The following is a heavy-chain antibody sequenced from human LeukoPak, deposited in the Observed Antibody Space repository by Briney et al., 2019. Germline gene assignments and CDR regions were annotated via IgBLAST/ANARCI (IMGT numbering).Heavy chain of an antibody. CDR2: IYDSGST. CDR3: ARQTGSSWYYAFDI. J-gene: IGHJ3*02. V-gene: IGHV4-59*08. D-gene: IGHD6-13*01. CDR1: GSSISSYY. Sequence: SETLSLTCTVSGSSISSYYWSWIRQPTGKGLEWIGYIYDSGSTNYNPSLKSRVTISVDTSKSHFSLKLSSVTTADTAVYYCARQTGSSWYYAFDIWGQGTVVTVSS.